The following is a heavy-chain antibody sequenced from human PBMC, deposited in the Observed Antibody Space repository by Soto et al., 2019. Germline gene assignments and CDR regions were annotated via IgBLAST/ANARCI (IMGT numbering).Heavy chain of an antibody. CDR2: INAGNGNT. CDR1: GYTFTSYA. J-gene: IGHJ4*02. Sequence: GSSVQVSCKASGYTFTSYAMHWLRQAPGQRLEWMGWINAGNGNTKYSQKFQGRVTITRDTSASTAYMELSSLRSEDTAVDYCARLSVNPLSDYWGQGTLVTVSS. CDR3: ARLSVNPLSDY. V-gene: IGHV1-3*01. D-gene: IGHD4-17*01.